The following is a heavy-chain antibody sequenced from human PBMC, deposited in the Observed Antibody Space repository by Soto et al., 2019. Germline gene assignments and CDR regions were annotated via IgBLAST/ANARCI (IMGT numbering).Heavy chain of an antibody. CDR2: ISSSSSYI. J-gene: IGHJ2*01. CDR3: ARDVDYGDLPYWYFDL. CDR1: GFTFSSYS. D-gene: IGHD4-17*01. V-gene: IGHV3-21*01. Sequence: EVQLVESGGGLVKPGGSLRLSCAASGFTFSSYSMNWVRQAPGKGLEWLSSISSSSSYIYYADSVKGRFTISRDNAKNSLYLQMNSLRAEDTAVYYCARDVDYGDLPYWYFDLWGRGTLVTVSS.